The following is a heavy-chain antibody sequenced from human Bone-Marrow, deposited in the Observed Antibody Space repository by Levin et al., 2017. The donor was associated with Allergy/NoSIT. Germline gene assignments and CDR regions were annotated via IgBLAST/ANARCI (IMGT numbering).Heavy chain of an antibody. CDR2: ISYDGFKK. D-gene: IGHD2-15*01. Sequence: GGSLRLSCEASGFSFSNYAMYWLRQAPGKGPQWVALISYDGFKKKFAESVRGRFTISRDNSKNTLYLDMNSLRGEDTAIYYCAKAEVAFDLWGQGTLVTVSS. V-gene: IGHV3-30*18. CDR3: AKAEVAFDL. J-gene: IGHJ4*02. CDR1: GFSFSNYA.